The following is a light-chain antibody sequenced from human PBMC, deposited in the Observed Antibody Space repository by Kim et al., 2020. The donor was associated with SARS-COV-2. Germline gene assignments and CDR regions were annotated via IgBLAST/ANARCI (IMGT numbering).Light chain of an antibody. CDR2: QDF. CDR3: QAWDSGTVV. V-gene: IGLV3-1*01. CDR1: KLGEKY. Sequence: SYELTQPPSVSVSPGQTVTLTCSGDKLGEKYSCWYQQKSGQSPILLIYQDFKRPSGIPDRFSGSNFGNTATLTISGTQTVDEADYYCQAWDSGTVVFGGGTQLTFL. J-gene: IGLJ2*01.